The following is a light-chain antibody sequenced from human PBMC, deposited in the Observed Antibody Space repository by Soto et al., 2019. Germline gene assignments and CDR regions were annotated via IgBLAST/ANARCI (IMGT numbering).Light chain of an antibody. CDR3: SSFERSGTRV. CDR1: SSDVGGYSY. CDR2: EVS. V-gene: IGLV2-14*01. J-gene: IGLJ2*01. Sequence: QAVLTQPASVSGSPGQSITISCTGTSSDVGGYSYVSWYQQHPGKAPKLMIYEVSSRPSGVSSRFSGSKSGNTASQTISGLQAEDEADYYCSSFERSGTRVIGGGTKLTVL.